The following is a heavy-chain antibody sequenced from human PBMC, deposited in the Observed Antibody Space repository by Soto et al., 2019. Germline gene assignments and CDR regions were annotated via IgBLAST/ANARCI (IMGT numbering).Heavy chain of an antibody. V-gene: IGHV1-69*08. D-gene: IGHD6-13*01. CDR3: ARDLPPPKQQLRVA. CDR2: IIPILGIA. J-gene: IGHJ5*02. Sequence: QVQLVQSGAEVKKPGSSVKVSCKASGGTFSSYTISWVRQAPGQGLEWMGRIIPILGIANYAQKFQGRVTITADKSTSTAYMALSSLRSEDTDVYYCARDLPPPKQQLRVAWGQGTLVTVSS. CDR1: GGTFSSYT.